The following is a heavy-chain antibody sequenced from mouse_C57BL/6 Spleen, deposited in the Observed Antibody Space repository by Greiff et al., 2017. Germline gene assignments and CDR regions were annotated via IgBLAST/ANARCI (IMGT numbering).Heavy chain of an antibody. CDR1: GYAFSSYW. CDR2: IYPGDGDT. CDR3: ASYGNYEAWFAY. D-gene: IGHD2-1*01. Sequence: VQLQESGAELVKPGASVKISCKASGYAFSSYWMNWVKQRPGKGLEWIGQIYPGDGDTNYNGKFKGKATLTADKSSSTAYMQLSSLTSEDSAVYFCASYGNYEAWFAYWGQGTLVTVSA. J-gene: IGHJ3*01. V-gene: IGHV1-80*01.